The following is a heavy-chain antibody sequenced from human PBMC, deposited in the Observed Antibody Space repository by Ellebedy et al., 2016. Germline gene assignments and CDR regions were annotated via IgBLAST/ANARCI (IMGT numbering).Heavy chain of an antibody. CDR1: GFTFNIAG. J-gene: IGHJ4*02. Sequence: GESLKIPXAASGFTFNIAGMTWVRQAPGKGLEWVATIVFSGTATYYSDSVKGRFIISRDSAKNSLYLQMNSLRSEDTALYYCAKVYGSGSYYASAFDYWGQGTLVTVSS. CDR2: IVFSGTAT. V-gene: IGHV3-21*04. D-gene: IGHD3-10*01. CDR3: AKVYGSGSYYASAFDY.